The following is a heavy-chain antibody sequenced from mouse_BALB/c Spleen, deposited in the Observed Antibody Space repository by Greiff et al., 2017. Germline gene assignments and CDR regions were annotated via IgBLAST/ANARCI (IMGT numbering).Heavy chain of an antibody. CDR1: GYSITSDYA. J-gene: IGHJ4*01. V-gene: IGHV3-2*02. Sequence: EVQLVESGPGLVKPSQSLSLTCTVTGYSITSDYAWNWIRQFPGNKLEWMGYISYSGSTSYNPSLKSRISITRDTSKNQFFLQLNSVTTEDTATYYCARSDGPYAMDYWGQGTSVTVSS. CDR2: ISYSGST. D-gene: IGHD2-3*01. CDR3: ARSDGPYAMDY.